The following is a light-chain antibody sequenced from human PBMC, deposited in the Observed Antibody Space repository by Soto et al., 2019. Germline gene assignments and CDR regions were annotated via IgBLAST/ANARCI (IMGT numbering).Light chain of an antibody. V-gene: IGLV1-44*01. CDR1: SSNIGSNT. Sequence: QSVLTQPPSASGTPGQIVAISCSGSSSNIGSNTVTWYQQLPRTAPKLLIYSTSQRSSGVPGRFSGSKSGASASLSISGLQSEDEADYYCAAWDDRLDVYVFXTGTKVTVL. CDR3: AAWDDRLDVYV. CDR2: STS. J-gene: IGLJ1*01.